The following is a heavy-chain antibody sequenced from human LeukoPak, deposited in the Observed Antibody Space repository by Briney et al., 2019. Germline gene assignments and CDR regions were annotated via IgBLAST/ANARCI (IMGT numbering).Heavy chain of an antibody. CDR2: IKEDGREK. V-gene: IGHV3-7*01. CDR3: ARDNGHRRLEAAGLGY. J-gene: IGHJ4*02. D-gene: IGHD6-13*01. CDR1: GFTFSSFW. Sequence: PGGSLRLSCAASGFTFSSFWMSWIRQAPGKGLEWVANIKEDGREKYYVDSVKGRFTISRDNAKNSLYLQMNSLRAEDTAVYYCARDNGHRRLEAAGLGYWGQGTLVTVSS.